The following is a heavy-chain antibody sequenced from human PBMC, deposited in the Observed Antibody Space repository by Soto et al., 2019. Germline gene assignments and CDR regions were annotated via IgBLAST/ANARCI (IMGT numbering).Heavy chain of an antibody. CDR2: ISGDSGNT. CDR3: ARDGVAAGNINFDY. D-gene: IGHD6-19*01. Sequence: AAVKVSCKASGDMFPKSAMHWVRQAPGQRLEWMGWISGDSGNTKYSPKLQDRVTITRDTSASTAYMELSSLRSEDTALYYCARDGVAAGNINFDYWGQGTLVTVSS. V-gene: IGHV1-3*01. CDR1: GDMFPKSA. J-gene: IGHJ4*01.